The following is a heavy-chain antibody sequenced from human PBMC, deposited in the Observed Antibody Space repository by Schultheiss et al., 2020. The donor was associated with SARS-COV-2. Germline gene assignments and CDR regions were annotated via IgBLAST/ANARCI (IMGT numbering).Heavy chain of an antibody. J-gene: IGHJ4*02. CDR3: HILYYYDSSGSTDY. CDR1: GFTFSSYS. D-gene: IGHD3-22*01. V-gene: IGHV3-21*01. Sequence: GGSLRLSCAASGFTFSSYSMNWVRQAPGKGLEWVSAISGSGGSTYYADSVKGRFTISRDNAKNSLYLQMNSLRVEDTAVYYCHILYYYDSSGSTDYWGQGTLVTVSS. CDR2: ISGSGGST.